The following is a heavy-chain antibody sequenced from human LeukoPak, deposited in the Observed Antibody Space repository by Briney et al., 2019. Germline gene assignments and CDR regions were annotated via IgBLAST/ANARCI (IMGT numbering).Heavy chain of an antibody. Sequence: PGGSLRLSCAASGFTFSNYAMHWVRQLPGKGLEWVAVISYDGSNTYYVDSVKGRFSVSRDNSKSTLYLQMNSLRVEDTAVYYCTKVHLTYKFDSSGYGFQDNWGQGTLVTVSS. CDR2: ISYDGSNT. D-gene: IGHD3-22*01. CDR3: TKVHLTYKFDSSGYGFQDN. V-gene: IGHV3-30*18. J-gene: IGHJ4*02. CDR1: GFTFSNYA.